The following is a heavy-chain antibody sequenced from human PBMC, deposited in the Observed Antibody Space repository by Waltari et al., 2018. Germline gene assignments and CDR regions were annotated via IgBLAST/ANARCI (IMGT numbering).Heavy chain of an antibody. CDR1: GFTFGDYG. V-gene: IGHV3-9*01. Sequence: EFQLVESGGVLAQPGRSLRLSCAASGFTFGDYGLHWVRQGPGKGLEWVAGINWNSRSIGYADSVKGRFTISRENAKSSLSLQMNSLRPEDTALYYCAKARDYADYRNAFDVWGQGTLVTVS. D-gene: IGHD4-17*01. J-gene: IGHJ3*01. CDR3: AKARDYADYRNAFDV. CDR2: INWNSRSI.